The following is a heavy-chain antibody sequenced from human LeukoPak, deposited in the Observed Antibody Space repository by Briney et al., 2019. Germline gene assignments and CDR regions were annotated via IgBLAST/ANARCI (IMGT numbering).Heavy chain of an antibody. D-gene: IGHD3-16*02. CDR2: INPNSGGT. CDR3: ARESPEHTNYDYVWGSYRQRKEGGDAFDI. Sequence: ASVKVSCKASGYTFTGYYMHWVRQAPGQGLEWMGWINPNSGGTNYAQKFQGRVTMTRDTSISTAYMELSGLRSDDTAVYYCARESPEHTNYDYVWGSYRQRKEGGDAFDIWGQGTMVTVSS. J-gene: IGHJ3*02. CDR1: GYTFTGYY. V-gene: IGHV1-2*02.